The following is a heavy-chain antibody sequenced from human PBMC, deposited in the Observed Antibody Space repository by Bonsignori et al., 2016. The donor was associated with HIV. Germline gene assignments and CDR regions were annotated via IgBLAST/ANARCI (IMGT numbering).Heavy chain of an antibody. J-gene: IGHJ4*02. CDR3: ARGRGSYHNY. Sequence: SETLSLTCTVSGGSIYSYYWSWIRQPPGKGLEWIGYIYYSGRTNYNPSLKSRVTISVDTSKNQFSLKLNSVTAADTAVYYCARGRGSYHNYWGQGTLVTVSS. CDR2: IYYSGRT. V-gene: IGHV4-59*01. CDR1: GGSIYSYY. D-gene: IGHD1-26*01.